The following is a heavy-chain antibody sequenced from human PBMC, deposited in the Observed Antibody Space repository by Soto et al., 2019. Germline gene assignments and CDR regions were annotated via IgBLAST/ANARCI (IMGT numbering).Heavy chain of an antibody. CDR3: ARDRGAYGMDV. J-gene: IGHJ6*02. CDR2: ISAYNGNT. V-gene: IGHV1-18*01. CDR1: GYTFTSYG. Sequence: QVKLVHSGAEVKKPGASVKVSCKASGYTFTSYGISWVRQAPGQGLEWMGWISAYNGNTNYAQKLQGRVTMTTDTCTSTAYMELRSLRSDDTAVYYCARDRGAYGMDVWGQGTTVTVSS.